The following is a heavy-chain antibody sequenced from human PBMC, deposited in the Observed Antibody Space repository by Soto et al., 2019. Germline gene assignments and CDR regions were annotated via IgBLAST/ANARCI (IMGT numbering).Heavy chain of an antibody. CDR1: GGSFRGYY. V-gene: IGHV4-34*01. Sequence: SETLSLTCAVYGGSFRGYYWSWIRQPPGKGLEWIGEINHSGSTNYNPSLKSRVTISVDTSKNQFSLKLSSVTAADTAVYYCARTPRDGSTPWFDYWGQGTLVTVSS. D-gene: IGHD5-12*01. CDR2: INHSGST. J-gene: IGHJ4*02. CDR3: ARTPRDGSTPWFDY.